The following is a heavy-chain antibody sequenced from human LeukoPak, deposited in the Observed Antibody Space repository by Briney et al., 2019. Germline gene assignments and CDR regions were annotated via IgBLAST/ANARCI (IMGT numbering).Heavy chain of an antibody. D-gene: IGHD2-15*01. J-gene: IGHJ4*02. CDR2: ISSSSSTI. CDR1: GLIFTMYT. CDR3: ARDRDNDY. V-gene: IGHV3-48*04. Sequence: GGSLRLSCSASGLIFTMYTMYWVRQAPGKGLEWVSYISSSSSTIYYADSVKGRFTISRDNAKNSLYLQMNSLRAEDTAVYYCARDRDNDYWGQGTLVTVSS.